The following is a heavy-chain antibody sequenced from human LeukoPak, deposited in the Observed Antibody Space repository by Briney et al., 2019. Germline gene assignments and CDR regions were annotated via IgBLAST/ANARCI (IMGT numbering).Heavy chain of an antibody. CDR3: ARDWGVSARPGYMDV. Sequence: SETLSLTCSVSGDSLGIYKWSWIRQPPGKGLEWIAHISSSGSAIYNPSLMSRVSMSVDTSKNQFSLRLSSVTAADTAVYYCARDWGVSARPGYMDVWGKGTTVTVSS. D-gene: IGHD6-6*01. CDR1: GDSLGIYK. CDR2: ISSSGSA. V-gene: IGHV4-59*01. J-gene: IGHJ6*03.